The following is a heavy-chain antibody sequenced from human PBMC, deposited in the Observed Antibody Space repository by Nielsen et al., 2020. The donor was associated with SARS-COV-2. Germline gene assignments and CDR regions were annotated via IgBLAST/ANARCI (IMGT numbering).Heavy chain of an antibody. CDR2: IYYSGST. CDR1: GDSFSMYD. Sequence: SCTVSGDSFSMYDWSWIRQSPGKGLEWIGYIYYSGSTYYNPSLKSRVTISVDTSKNQFSLRLSSVTAADTAVYYCARVLYYGSGSYYNFFDFWGQGTLVTVSS. V-gene: IGHV4-30-4*08. J-gene: IGHJ4*02. CDR3: ARVLYYGSGSYYNFFDF. D-gene: IGHD3-10*01.